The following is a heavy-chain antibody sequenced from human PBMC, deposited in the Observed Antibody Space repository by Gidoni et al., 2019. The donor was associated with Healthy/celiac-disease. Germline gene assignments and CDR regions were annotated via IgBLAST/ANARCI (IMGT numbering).Heavy chain of an antibody. CDR1: GGTFSSYA. CDR3: ARGLSAAGYYYYGMDV. Sequence: QVQLVQSGAEVKKPGSSVTVSCKASGGTFSSYAISWVRQAPGQGLEWMGGIIPIFGTANYAQKFQGRVTITADKSTSTAYMELSSLRSEDTAVYYCARGLSAAGYYYYGMDVWGQGTTVTVSS. D-gene: IGHD6-13*01. J-gene: IGHJ6*02. V-gene: IGHV1-69*06. CDR2: IIPIFGTA.